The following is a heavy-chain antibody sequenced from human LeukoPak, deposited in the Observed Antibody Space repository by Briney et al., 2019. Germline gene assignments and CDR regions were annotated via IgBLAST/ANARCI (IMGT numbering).Heavy chain of an antibody. CDR2: ISGSGGST. Sequence: PGGSLRLSCAASGFTFSSYSMNWVRQAPGKGLEWVSAISGSGGSTYYADSVKGRFTISRDNSKNTLYLQMNSLRAEDTAVYYCATYYDFWSGRRLPPDYWGQGTLVTVSS. J-gene: IGHJ4*02. D-gene: IGHD3-3*01. CDR1: GFTFSSYS. CDR3: ATYYDFWSGRRLPPDY. V-gene: IGHV3-23*01.